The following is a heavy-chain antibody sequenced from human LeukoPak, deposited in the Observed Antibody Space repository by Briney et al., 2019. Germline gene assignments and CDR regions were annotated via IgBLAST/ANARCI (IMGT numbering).Heavy chain of an antibody. D-gene: IGHD3-9*01. J-gene: IGHJ4*02. CDR2: INHSGST. Sequence: SETLSLTCAVYGGSFSGYYWSWIRQPPGKGLEWIGEINHSGSTNYNPSLKSRVTISVDTSKNQFSLKLSSVTAADTAVYYCARVPSRAYDILTGYYHPAGYFDYWGQGTLVTVSS. V-gene: IGHV4-34*01. CDR3: ARVPSRAYDILTGYYHPAGYFDY. CDR1: GGSFSGYY.